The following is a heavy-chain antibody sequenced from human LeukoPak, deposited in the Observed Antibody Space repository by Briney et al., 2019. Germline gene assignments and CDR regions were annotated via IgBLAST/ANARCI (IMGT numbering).Heavy chain of an antibody. J-gene: IGHJ5*02. D-gene: IGHD3-10*01. CDR2: IKQDGSEK. CDR1: GFTLSSEW. V-gene: IGHV3-7*01. Sequence: GGSLRPSCAGPGFTLSSEWIGLVRQTPGRGREWGANIKQDGSEKYYVDSVKGGFTISRDNAKNSLYLHMNSLRAEDTAVYYCATQSFGWFDLWGQGTLVTVSS. CDR3: ATQSFGWFDL.